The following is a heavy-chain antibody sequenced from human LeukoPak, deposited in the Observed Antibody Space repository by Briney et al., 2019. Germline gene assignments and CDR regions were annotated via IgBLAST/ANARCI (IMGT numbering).Heavy chain of an antibody. CDR3: TRRRGAASSWYEAFDI. CDR1: GFTFSGSA. Sequence: GGSLRLSCAASGFTFSGSAMHWVRQASGKGLEWVGRIRSKANSYATAYAASVKGRFTISRDDSKNTAYLQMNSLKTEDTAVYYCTRRRGAASSWYEAFDIWGQGTMVTVSS. D-gene: IGHD6-13*01. V-gene: IGHV3-73*01. CDR2: IRSKANSYAT. J-gene: IGHJ3*02.